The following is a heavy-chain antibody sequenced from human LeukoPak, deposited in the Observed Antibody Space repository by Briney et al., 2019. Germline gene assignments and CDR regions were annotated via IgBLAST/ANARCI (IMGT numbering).Heavy chain of an antibody. CDR2: VYRSGST. D-gene: IGHD1-1*01. CDR1: GGSISSGSYY. V-gene: IGHV4-61*02. Sequence: PSETLSLTCTVSGGSISSGSYYWTWLRQSAGKGLEWIRRVYRSGSTNYNPSLKSRVSMSIDTSRNQFSLKLSSVTVADTAVYYCARDALEIDPYYFDPWGQGTLVTVSS. CDR3: ARDALEIDPYYFDP. J-gene: IGHJ4*02.